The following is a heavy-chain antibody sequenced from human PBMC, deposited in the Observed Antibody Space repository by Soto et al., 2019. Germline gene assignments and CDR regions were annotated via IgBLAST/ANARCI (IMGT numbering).Heavy chain of an antibody. J-gene: IGHJ4*02. CDR3: ARDGCSGYDLYPRLFPGSVYYFDY. V-gene: IGHV3-30*03. Sequence: GSLRLSGAASVFTFSSYGMHWVRQAPGKGLEWVAVISYDGSNKYYADSVKGRFTISRDNSKNTLYLQMNSLRAEDTAVYYCARDGCSGYDLYPRLFPGSVYYFDYWGQGTLVTVSS. CDR2: ISYDGSNK. D-gene: IGHD5-12*01. CDR1: VFTFSSYG.